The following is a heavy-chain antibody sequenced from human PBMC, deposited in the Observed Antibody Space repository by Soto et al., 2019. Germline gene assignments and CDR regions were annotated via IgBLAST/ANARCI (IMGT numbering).Heavy chain of an antibody. D-gene: IGHD6-6*01. Sequence: QVQLQESGPGLVKPSQTLSLTCTVSGGSISSGGYYWSWICQHPGKGLEWVGYIYYSGSTYYHPSLKSRVTISVHTSKNQLSLNLSSVTAADTAVYYCATLGGSSSYYFDYWGQGTLVTVSS. V-gene: IGHV4-31*03. CDR3: ATLGGSSSYYFDY. CDR2: IYYSGST. CDR1: GGSISSGGYY. J-gene: IGHJ4*02.